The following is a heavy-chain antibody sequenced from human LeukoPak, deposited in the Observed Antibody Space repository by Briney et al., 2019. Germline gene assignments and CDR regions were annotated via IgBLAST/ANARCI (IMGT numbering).Heavy chain of an antibody. J-gene: IGHJ3*02. CDR3: ARAGYSGIIHPGYTGTGGGFDI. D-gene: IGHD1-26*01. CDR1: GGTFSSYG. Sequence: SVKVSCKASGGTFSSYGINWVRQAPGQGLEWMGGIIPIFDRPNYAQTFQGRVTITTADSASTVYMELSSLRSEDTAVYYCARAGYSGIIHPGYTGTGGGFDIWGQGTLVTVSS. CDR2: IIPIFDRP. V-gene: IGHV1-69*05.